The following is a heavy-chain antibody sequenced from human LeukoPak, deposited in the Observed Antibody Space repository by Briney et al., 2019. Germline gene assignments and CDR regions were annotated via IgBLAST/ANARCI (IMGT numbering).Heavy chain of an antibody. CDR1: GGSMSTKY. Sequence: SETLSLTCTVSGGSMSTKYWSWIRQPPGKGLEWIGSVYYSGSTGYNPSLKSRVTISVDTSKSQFSLRLRSLTAADTAVYFCARGPRTDAFDIWGQGTMVTVSS. D-gene: IGHD1-14*01. CDR2: VYYSGST. CDR3: ARGPRTDAFDI. J-gene: IGHJ3*02. V-gene: IGHV4-59*01.